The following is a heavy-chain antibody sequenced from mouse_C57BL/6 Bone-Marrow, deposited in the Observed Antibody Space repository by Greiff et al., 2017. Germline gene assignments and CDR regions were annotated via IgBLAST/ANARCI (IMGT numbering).Heavy chain of an antibody. CDR3: IGYRAWFTY. Sequence: DVMLVESGGGLVKPGGSLKLPCAVSGFTFSSYAMSWVRQTPEKRLEWVATISDGGSYTYYPDNVKGRFTISRDNAKNNLYLQMSHLKSEDTAMYYCIGYRAWFTYWGQGDLVTVSA. V-gene: IGHV5-4*03. CDR1: GFTFSSYA. D-gene: IGHD2-2*01. J-gene: IGHJ3*01. CDR2: ISDGGSYT.